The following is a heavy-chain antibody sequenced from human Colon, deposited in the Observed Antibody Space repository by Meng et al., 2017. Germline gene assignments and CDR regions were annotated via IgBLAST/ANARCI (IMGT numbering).Heavy chain of an antibody. CDR1: GGSVTINGYF. J-gene: IGHJ4*02. Sequence: QVQLQESCPGLVWPSKTLSITCTVSGGSVTINGYFWSWIRQSPGKGLEWIGYIYYTGTTNYNPSLKSRVTISVDTSKNQFSLKLSSVTPADTAVYFCARDNLLTSGSRFCFDYWGQGALVTVSS. D-gene: IGHD6-19*01. V-gene: IGHV4-61*08. CDR2: IYYTGTT. CDR3: ARDNLLTSGSRFCFDY.